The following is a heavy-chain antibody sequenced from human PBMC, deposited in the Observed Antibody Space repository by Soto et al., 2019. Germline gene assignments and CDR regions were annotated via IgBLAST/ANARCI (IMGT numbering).Heavy chain of an antibody. J-gene: IGHJ6*02. CDR2: IYHSGST. Sequence: PSETLSLTCAVYGGSFSGYYWSWIRQPPGKGLEWIGYIYHSGSTYYNPSLKSRVTIPVDTSKNQFSLKLSSVTAADTAVYYCARPLYSYGPMDVWGQGTTVTVSS. V-gene: IGHV4-34*01. CDR3: ARPLYSYGPMDV. D-gene: IGHD5-18*01. CDR1: GGSFSGYY.